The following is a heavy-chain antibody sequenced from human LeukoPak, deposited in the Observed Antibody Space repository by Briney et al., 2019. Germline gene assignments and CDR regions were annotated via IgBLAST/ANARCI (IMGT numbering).Heavy chain of an antibody. Sequence: PSETLSLTCTVSGGSISSYYWSWIWQPPGKGLEWIGYIYYSGSTNYNPSLKSRVTISVDTSKNQFSLKLSSVTAADTAVYYCAHGTVYQLDYWGRGTLVTVSS. D-gene: IGHD2-2*01. CDR1: GGSISSYY. CDR3: AHGTVYQLDY. CDR2: IYYSGST. J-gene: IGHJ4*02. V-gene: IGHV4-59*01.